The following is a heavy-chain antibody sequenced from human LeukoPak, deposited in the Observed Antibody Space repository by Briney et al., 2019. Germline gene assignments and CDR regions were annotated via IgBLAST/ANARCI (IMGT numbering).Heavy chain of an antibody. CDR1: GFTCSSYA. J-gene: IGHJ4*02. Sequence: GGSLRLSCAASGFTCSSYARSWVRQAPAKGLEWVSALSGSGGSTYYADSVKGRFTISRDNSKNTLYLQMNSLRAEDSAVYYCAKDAGYSSSSGRFDYWGQGTLVTVSS. CDR2: LSGSGGST. D-gene: IGHD6-6*01. V-gene: IGHV3-23*01. CDR3: AKDAGYSSSSGRFDY.